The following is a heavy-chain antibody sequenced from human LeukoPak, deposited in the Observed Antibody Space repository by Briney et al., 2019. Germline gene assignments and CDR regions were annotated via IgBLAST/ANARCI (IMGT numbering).Heavy chain of an antibody. CDR3: AKSNHGFWTGYKR. Sequence: GGSLRLSCAASGFTFSGYAMSWVRQAPGKGLEWVSAISSDGVNTFYADSVKGRFTISRDNSKNTLFLQMNSLRAEDTAVYYCAKSNHGFWTGYKRWGQGTLVTVSS. CDR2: ISSDGVNT. CDR1: GFTFSGYA. J-gene: IGHJ4*02. D-gene: IGHD3/OR15-3a*01. V-gene: IGHV3-23*01.